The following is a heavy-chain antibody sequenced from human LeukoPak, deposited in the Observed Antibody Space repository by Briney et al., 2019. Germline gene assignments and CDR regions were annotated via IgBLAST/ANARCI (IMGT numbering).Heavy chain of an antibody. CDR2: IYYSGST. D-gene: IGHD5-18*01. J-gene: IGHJ4*02. CDR3: ARGGYTAMAPFDY. V-gene: IGHV4-59*12. CDR1: GGSISSYY. Sequence: SETLSLTCTVSGGSISSYYWSWIRQPPGKGLEWIGYIYYSGSTNYNPSLKSRVTISVDTSKNQFSLKLSSVTAADTAVYYCARGGYTAMAPFDYWGQGTLVTVSS.